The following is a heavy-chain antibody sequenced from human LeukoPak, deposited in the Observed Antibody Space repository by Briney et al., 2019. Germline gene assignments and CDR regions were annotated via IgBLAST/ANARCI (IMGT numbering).Heavy chain of an antibody. CDR1: GFTFSSYG. CDR2: ISYDGSNK. Sequence: SGGSLRLSCAASGFTFSSYGMHWVRQAPGKGLEWVAVISYDGSNKYYADSVKGRFTISRDNSKNTLYLQMNSLRAEDTAVYYCAKEGMGDYSFLYYYGMDVWGQGTTATVSS. V-gene: IGHV3-30*18. D-gene: IGHD4-17*01. J-gene: IGHJ6*02. CDR3: AKEGMGDYSFLYYYGMDV.